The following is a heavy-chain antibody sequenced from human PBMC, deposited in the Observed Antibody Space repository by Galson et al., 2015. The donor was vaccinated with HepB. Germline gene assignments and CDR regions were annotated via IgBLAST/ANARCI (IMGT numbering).Heavy chain of an antibody. J-gene: IGHJ6*02. V-gene: IGHV6-1*01. CDR1: GDSVSSNTAA. CDR2: TYYRSKWYQ. Sequence: CAISGDSVSSNTAAWNWIRQSPSRGLEWLGRTYYRSKWYQDYAVSVKSRMTINSDTSKNQFSLHLNSVIPEDTAVYYCARVRTRRPPHYYYGLDVWGHGTTVTVSS. CDR3: ARVRTRRPPHYYYGLDV.